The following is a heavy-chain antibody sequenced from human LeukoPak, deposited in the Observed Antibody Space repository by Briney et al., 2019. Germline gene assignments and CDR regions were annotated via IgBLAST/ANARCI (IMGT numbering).Heavy chain of an antibody. D-gene: IGHD2-2*01. Sequence: GASVKVSCKASGYTFTSYGISWVRQAPGQGLEWMGWISAYNGNTNYAQKFQGRVTITTDESTSTAYMELSSLRSEDTAVYYCALRLEYCSSTSCLRTWGQGTLVTVSS. CDR3: ALRLEYCSSTSCLRT. CDR1: GYTFTSYG. V-gene: IGHV1-18*01. J-gene: IGHJ5*02. CDR2: ISAYNGNT.